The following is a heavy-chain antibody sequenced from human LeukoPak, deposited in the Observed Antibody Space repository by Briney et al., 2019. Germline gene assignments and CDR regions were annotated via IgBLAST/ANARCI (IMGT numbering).Heavy chain of an antibody. Sequence: SETLSLTCTVSGGSISSHYWSWIRQPPGKGLEWIGYIYYSGSTNYNPSLKSRVTISVDASKNQFSLKLSSVTAADTAVYYCAREYDSDAFDIWGQGTMVTVS. D-gene: IGHD2-21*02. CDR2: IYYSGST. CDR1: GGSISSHY. V-gene: IGHV4-59*11. J-gene: IGHJ3*02. CDR3: AREYDSDAFDI.